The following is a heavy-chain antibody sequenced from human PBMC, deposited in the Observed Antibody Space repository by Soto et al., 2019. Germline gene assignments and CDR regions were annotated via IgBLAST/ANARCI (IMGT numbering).Heavy chain of an antibody. V-gene: IGHV1-46*01. Sequence: QVQLVQSGAEVKKPGASVKVSCKASGYTFTSYYMHWVRQAPGQGLEWMGIINPSGGSTSYAQKFPGRVTMTRDTSPSTVYMELSSLRFEDKAVYYCVKEQPMTPYDGIDVWGQGTTVSVSS. D-gene: IGHD3-22*01. J-gene: IGHJ6*02. CDR3: VKEQPMTPYDGIDV. CDR2: INPSGGST. CDR1: GYTFTSYY.